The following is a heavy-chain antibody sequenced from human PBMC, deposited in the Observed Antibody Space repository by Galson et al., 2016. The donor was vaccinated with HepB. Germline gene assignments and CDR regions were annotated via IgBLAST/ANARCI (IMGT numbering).Heavy chain of an antibody. CDR2: IYYSGST. D-gene: IGHD6-19*01. CDR1: GGSISTYY. V-gene: IGHV4-59*01. CDR3: ARGDSTGWYRFDS. Sequence: SETLSLTCIVSGGSISTYYWPWIRQPPGKGLEWIGYIYYSGSTNSNPSLKSRVTISVDTSKNQFSWKLSSVTAADTAVYFCARGDSTGWYRFDSWGQGTLVTVSS. J-gene: IGHJ4*02.